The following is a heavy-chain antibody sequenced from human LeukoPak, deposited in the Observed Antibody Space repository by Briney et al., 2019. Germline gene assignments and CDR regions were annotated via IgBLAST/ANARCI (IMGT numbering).Heavy chain of an antibody. Sequence: SSETPSLTCTVSGGSFSHYYWSWIRQPAGKGLEWIGRIYTSGSTNYNPSLMRRVTMSVDTSRNQFSLKLSSVTAADTAVYYCARDTGWNYPFDYWGQGTLVTVSS. V-gene: IGHV4-4*07. J-gene: IGHJ4*02. CDR3: ARDTGWNYPFDY. CDR1: GGSFSHYY. CDR2: IYTSGST. D-gene: IGHD1-7*01.